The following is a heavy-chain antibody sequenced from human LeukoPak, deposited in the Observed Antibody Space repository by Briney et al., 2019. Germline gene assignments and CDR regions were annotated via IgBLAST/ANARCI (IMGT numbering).Heavy chain of an antibody. CDR3: ARAECSSTSCYKGVAFDI. D-gene: IGHD2-2*02. CDR1: GYSFTSYW. CDR2: IYPGDPDT. J-gene: IGHJ3*02. Sequence: GESLKISCKGSGYSFTSYWIGWVRQMPGKGLEWMGIIYPGDPDTRYSPSFQGQVTISADKSISTAYLQWSSLKASDTAMYYCARAECSSTSCYKGVAFDIWGQGTMVTVSS. V-gene: IGHV5-51*01.